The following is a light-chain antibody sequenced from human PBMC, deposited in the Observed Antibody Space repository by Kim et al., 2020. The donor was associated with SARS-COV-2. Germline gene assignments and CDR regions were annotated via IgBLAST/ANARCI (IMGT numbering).Light chain of an antibody. J-gene: IGKJ2*02. V-gene: IGKV1-5*01. CDR1: QSISSW. Sequence: SASVGDRVTITCRASQSISSWLAWYQQKPGKAPKLLIYDASSLESGVPSRFSGSGSGTEFTLTISSLQPDDFATYYCQQYNSHPWTFGQGTKLEI. CDR3: QQYNSHPWT. CDR2: DAS.